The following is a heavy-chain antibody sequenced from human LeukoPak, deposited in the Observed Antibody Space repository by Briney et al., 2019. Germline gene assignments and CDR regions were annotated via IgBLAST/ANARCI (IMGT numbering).Heavy chain of an antibody. V-gene: IGHV1-8*01. Sequence: ASVRVSCKASGYTFTSFDINWVRQGPGQGLEWMGWMNPQTGDAAYADKFLGRVTMTRDTSIGTAFMELSSLRVDDTAVYYCATEGVGVSSSLHCVLFYMDVWGQGTSVSVS. CDR3: ATEGVGVSSSLHCVLFYMDV. CDR1: GYTFTSFD. J-gene: IGHJ6*03. D-gene: IGHD3-3*01. CDR2: MNPQTGDA.